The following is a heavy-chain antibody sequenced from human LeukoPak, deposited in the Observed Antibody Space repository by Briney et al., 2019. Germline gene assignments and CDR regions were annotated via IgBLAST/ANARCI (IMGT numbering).Heavy chain of an antibody. Sequence: GRSLRLSCAASGFTFSSYVMHWVRQAPGKGLEWVAIISYDGSNEYYADSVKGRFTISRDNSKNTLYLQMNSLRAADTALYYCARGPAIKLQLHYMDVWGTGTTVIVSS. CDR2: ISYDGSNE. CDR1: GFTFSSYV. J-gene: IGHJ6*03. V-gene: IGHV3-30*04. D-gene: IGHD6-19*01. CDR3: ARGPAIKLQLHYMDV.